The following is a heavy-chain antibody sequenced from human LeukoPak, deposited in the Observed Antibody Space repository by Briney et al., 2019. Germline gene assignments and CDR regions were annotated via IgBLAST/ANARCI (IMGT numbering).Heavy chain of an antibody. CDR3: AKARWEPNFDY. V-gene: IGHV3-43*02. CDR1: GFTFDDYA. Sequence: GGSLRLSCAASGFTFDDYAMHWVRQGPGKSLEWVSLINENGDIAYYGDSVRGRFTVSRDNAKNSLYLQMNSLTTEDTALDYCAKARWEPNFDYWGQGTLVTVSS. J-gene: IGHJ4*02. D-gene: IGHD1-26*01. CDR2: INENGDIA.